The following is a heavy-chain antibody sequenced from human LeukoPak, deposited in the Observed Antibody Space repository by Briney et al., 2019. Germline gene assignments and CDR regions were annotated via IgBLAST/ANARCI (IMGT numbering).Heavy chain of an antibody. CDR2: ISYDGSNK. J-gene: IGHJ5*02. Sequence: GRSLRLSCAASGFTFSSYGMHWVRQAPGKGLEWVAVISYDGSNKYYADSVKGRFTISRDNAKNSLYLQMNSLRAEDTAVYYCARVEGYYDSSGYSPWGQGTLVTVSS. V-gene: IGHV3-30*03. CDR3: ARVEGYYDSSGYSP. CDR1: GFTFSSYG. D-gene: IGHD3-22*01.